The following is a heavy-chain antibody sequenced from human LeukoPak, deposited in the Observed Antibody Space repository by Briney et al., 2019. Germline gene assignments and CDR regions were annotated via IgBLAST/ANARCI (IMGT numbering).Heavy chain of an antibody. D-gene: IGHD5-18*01. J-gene: IGHJ4*02. V-gene: IGHV3-33*01. Sequence: GRSLRLSCAASGFTFSSYGMHWVRQAPGKGLEWVAVIWYDGSNKYYADSVKGRFTISRDNSKNTLYLQMNSLRAEDTAVYYCARDGDTAMGLDYWGQGTLVTDPS. CDR1: GFTFSSYG. CDR3: ARDGDTAMGLDY. CDR2: IWYDGSNK.